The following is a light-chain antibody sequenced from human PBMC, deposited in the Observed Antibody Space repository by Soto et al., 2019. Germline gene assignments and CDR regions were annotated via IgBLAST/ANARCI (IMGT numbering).Light chain of an antibody. J-gene: IGKJ5*01. V-gene: IGKV3-15*01. Sequence: TQSPSTLSASLGDRVTITCRAGQSISSWLAWYQQKPGQAPRLLIYGASNRATGIPARFSGSGSVTEFTLTISSLPSEDVELYYCQQYNNWPITFGQGTRLEIK. CDR1: QSISSW. CDR3: QQYNNWPIT. CDR2: GAS.